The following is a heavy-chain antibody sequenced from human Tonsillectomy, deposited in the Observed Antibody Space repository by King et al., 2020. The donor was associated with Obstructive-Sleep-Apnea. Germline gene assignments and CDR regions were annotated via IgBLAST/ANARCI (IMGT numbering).Heavy chain of an antibody. D-gene: IGHD2-15*01. J-gene: IGHJ4*02. V-gene: IGHV3-23*04. Sequence: VQLVESGGGLVQPGGSLRLSCAASGFTFSSYAMSWVRQAPGKGLEWVSAISGSGGSTYYADSVKGRFTISRDNSKNKLYLKMNSRRAEDTAVYYCAKKVVVAATPGYFDYWGQGTLVTVSS. CDR1: GFTFSSYA. CDR3: AKKVVVAATPGYFDY. CDR2: ISGSGGST.